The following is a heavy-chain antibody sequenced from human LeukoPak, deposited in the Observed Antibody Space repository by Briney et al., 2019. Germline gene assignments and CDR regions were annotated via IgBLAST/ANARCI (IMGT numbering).Heavy chain of an antibody. D-gene: IGHD4-17*01. V-gene: IGHV3-7*01. CDR2: IKQDGSEK. J-gene: IGHJ4*02. CDR1: GFTFSSYW. CDR3: ARDLPPDYGDYGDFDY. Sequence: PGGSLRLSCAASGFTFSSYWMSWVRQAPGKGLEWVANIKQDGSEKYYVDSVKGRFTISRDNAKNSLYLQMNSLRAEDTAVYYCARDLPPDYGDYGDFDYWGQGTLVTVSS.